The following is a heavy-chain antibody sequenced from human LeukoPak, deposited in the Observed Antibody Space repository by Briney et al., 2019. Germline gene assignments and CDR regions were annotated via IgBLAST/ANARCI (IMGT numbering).Heavy chain of an antibody. D-gene: IGHD5-18*01. Sequence: GGSLRLSCAASGFTLSSYSMNWVRQAPGKGLEWVSSISSSSSYIYYADSVKGRFTISRDNAKNSLYLQMNSLRAEDTAVYYCARGVGYSYYDAFDIWGQGTMVTVSS. J-gene: IGHJ3*02. CDR1: GFTLSSYS. CDR2: ISSSSSYI. V-gene: IGHV3-21*01. CDR3: ARGVGYSYYDAFDI.